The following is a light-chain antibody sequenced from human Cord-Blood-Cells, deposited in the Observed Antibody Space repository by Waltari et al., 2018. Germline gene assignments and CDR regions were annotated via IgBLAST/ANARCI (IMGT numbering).Light chain of an antibody. Sequence: EIVLKQSPGTLSLSPVERATLACRASQRVSSSYLSRYQQKPGQAPRLLIYGASSRATGIPDRFSGSGSGTDFTLTISRLEPEDFAVYYCQQYGSSPSFGQGTKLEIK. CDR2: GAS. J-gene: IGKJ2*03. CDR1: QRVSSSY. V-gene: IGKV3-20*01. CDR3: QQYGSSPS.